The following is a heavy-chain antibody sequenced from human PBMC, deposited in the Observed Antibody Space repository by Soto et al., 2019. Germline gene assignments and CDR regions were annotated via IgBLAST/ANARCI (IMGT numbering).Heavy chain of an antibody. CDR3: ARDHPHSYGVYYLDF. V-gene: IGHV4-59*01. J-gene: IGHJ4*02. CDR1: GGSLSNYY. Sequence: SQTLSLTSTFSGGSLSNYYWNLIRPSPGKGLEWIGYIYSSGSTHYNPSLQNRVTISIDTSKNQVSLKVNSVTAADTAVYYCARDHPHSYGVYYLDFWGQGTLVTVSS. D-gene: IGHD5-18*01. CDR2: IYSSGST.